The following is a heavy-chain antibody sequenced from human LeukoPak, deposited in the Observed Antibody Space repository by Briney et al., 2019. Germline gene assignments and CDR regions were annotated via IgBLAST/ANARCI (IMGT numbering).Heavy chain of an antibody. V-gene: IGHV2-70*11. Sequence: TLSLTCTVSGGSISSYYWSWIRQPPGKALEWLARIDWDDDKYYSTSLKTRLTISKDTSKNQVVLTMTNMDPVDTATYYCARIYSDSSGCTFDYWGQGTLVTVSS. CDR1: GGSISSYY. CDR2: IDWDDDK. D-gene: IGHD3-22*01. J-gene: IGHJ4*02. CDR3: ARIYSDSSGCTFDY.